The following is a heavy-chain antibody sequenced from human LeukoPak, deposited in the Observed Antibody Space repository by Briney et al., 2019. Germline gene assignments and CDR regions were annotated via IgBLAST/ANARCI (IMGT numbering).Heavy chain of an antibody. D-gene: IGHD3-10*01. Sequence: ASVTVSCKASGYTFTSYGISWVRQAPGQGLEWMGWISAYNGNTNYTQKLQGRVTMTTDTSTSTAYMELRGLRSDDTAVYYCASLLVRGVSITGMLAFDIWGQGTMVTVSS. J-gene: IGHJ3*02. CDR2: ISAYNGNT. CDR1: GYTFTSYG. CDR3: ASLLVRGVSITGMLAFDI. V-gene: IGHV1-18*01.